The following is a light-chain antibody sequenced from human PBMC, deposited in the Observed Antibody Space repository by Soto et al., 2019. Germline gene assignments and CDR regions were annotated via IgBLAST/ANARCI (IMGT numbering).Light chain of an antibody. CDR3: QQYDNLPLT. Sequence: GDRVTITCRASLSISSWLAWYQQKPGKAPKLLIYDASSLERGVPSRFSGSGSGTESTLTISSLQPEDIATYYCQQYDNLPLTFGGGTKVDIK. J-gene: IGKJ4*01. CDR1: LSISSW. CDR2: DAS. V-gene: IGKV1-5*01.